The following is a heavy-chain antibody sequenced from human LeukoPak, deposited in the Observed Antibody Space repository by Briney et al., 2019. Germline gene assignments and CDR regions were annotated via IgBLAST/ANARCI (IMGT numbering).Heavy chain of an antibody. CDR2: INHSGST. D-gene: IGHD2-8*01. CDR1: GGSFSDYY. V-gene: IGHV4-34*01. Sequence: PSETLSLTCAVYGGSFSDYYWSWIRQPPGKGLEWIGEINHSGSTNYNPSLKSRVTISVDTSKNQFSLKLSSVTAADTAVYYCAAPFCTNDVCYNPDWFDPWGQGTLVTVSS. J-gene: IGHJ5*02. CDR3: AAPFCTNDVCYNPDWFDP.